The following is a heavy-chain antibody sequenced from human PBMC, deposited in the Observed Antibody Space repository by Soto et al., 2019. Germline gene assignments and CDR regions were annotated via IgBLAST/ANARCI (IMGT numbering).Heavy chain of an antibody. J-gene: IGHJ3*01. V-gene: IGHV3-30*18. D-gene: IGHD2-21*02. CDR3: AKYGLKTSRASVAFDF. Sequence: QVHLVEAGGGEVQPGKSLRLSCAASGFTFRNFGMHWVRQAPGEGLEWVAGLSDDGSVKFYAGSVKGRFTISRENSRDTRFLQMDSLRPNDSAVYYCAKYGLKTSRASVAFDFWGRGTGVTVSS. CDR2: LSDDGSVK. CDR1: GFTFRNFG.